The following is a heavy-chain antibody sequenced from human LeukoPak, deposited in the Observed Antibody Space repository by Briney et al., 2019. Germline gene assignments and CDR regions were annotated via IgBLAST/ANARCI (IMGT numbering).Heavy chain of an antibody. V-gene: IGHV3-53*01. CDR3: ARENYGLQRAFDI. Sequence: GRSLRLSCAASGFTVSSNYMSWVRQAPGKGLEWVSVIYSGGSTYYADSVKGRFTISRDNSKNTLYLQMNSLRAEDTAVYYCARENYGLQRAFDIWGQGTMATVSS. J-gene: IGHJ3*02. D-gene: IGHD3-10*01. CDR2: IYSGGST. CDR1: GFTVSSNY.